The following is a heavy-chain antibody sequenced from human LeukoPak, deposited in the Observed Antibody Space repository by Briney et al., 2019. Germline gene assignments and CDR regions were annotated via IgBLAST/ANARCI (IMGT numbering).Heavy chain of an antibody. CDR3: AKDLANYDILTDGY. D-gene: IGHD3-9*01. Sequence: GGSLRLSCAASGFTFSSYGMSWVRQAPGKGLEWVSAISGSGGSTYYADSVKGRFTISRDNSKNTLYLQMNSLRAEDTAVYYCAKDLANYDILTDGYWGQGTLVTVSS. J-gene: IGHJ4*02. CDR2: ISGSGGST. V-gene: IGHV3-23*01. CDR1: GFTFSSYG.